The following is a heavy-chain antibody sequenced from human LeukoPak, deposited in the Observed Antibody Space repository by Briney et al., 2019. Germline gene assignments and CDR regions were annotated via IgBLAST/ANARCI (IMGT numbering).Heavy chain of an antibody. CDR3: ARDQKNYYYDSSGRGFDP. J-gene: IGHJ5*02. D-gene: IGHD3-22*01. V-gene: IGHV3-30-3*01. CDR2: ISYDGSNK. CDR1: GFTFSSYA. Sequence: PGGSLRLSCAASGFTFSSYAMHWVRQAPGKGLEWVAVISYDGSNKYYADSVKGRFTISRDNSKNTLYLQMNSLRAEDTAVYYCARDQKNYYYDSSGRGFDPWGQGTPVTVSS.